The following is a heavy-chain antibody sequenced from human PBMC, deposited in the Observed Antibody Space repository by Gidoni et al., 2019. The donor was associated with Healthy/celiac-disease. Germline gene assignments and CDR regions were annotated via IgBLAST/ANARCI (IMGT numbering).Heavy chain of an antibody. Sequence: VESWGGLVQPGGSLRLSCASSGFAFSSYWMHWVRQAPGKGLVWVSRINSDGSSTNYADSVKGRFTISRDNAKNTLYLQMNSLRAEDTAVYYCARVNGGLTDYPHWGQGALVTVSS. D-gene: IGHD3-16*01. CDR3: ARVNGGLTDYPH. CDR2: INSDGSST. J-gene: IGHJ4*02. CDR1: GFAFSSYW. V-gene: IGHV3-74*01.